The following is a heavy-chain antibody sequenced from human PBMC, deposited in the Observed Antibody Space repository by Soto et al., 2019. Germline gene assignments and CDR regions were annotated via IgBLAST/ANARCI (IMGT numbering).Heavy chain of an antibody. CDR3: AHRHNLGGFDI. CDR1: GFSLNTRAVG. J-gene: IGHJ3*02. V-gene: IGHV2-5*01. CDR2: INWNDDE. D-gene: IGHD2-15*01. Sequence: QITLKESGPTLVKPTQTLTLTCTFSGFSLNTRAVGVGWIRQPPGKALEWLALINWNDDERYSPSLKDRLTITKDTSRNHVVPTMTNVDPVDTATYYCAHRHNLGGFDIWGQGTTLTVSS.